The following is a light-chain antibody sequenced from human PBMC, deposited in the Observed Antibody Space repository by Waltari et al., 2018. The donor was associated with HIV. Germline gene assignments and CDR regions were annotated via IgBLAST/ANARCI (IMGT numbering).Light chain of an antibody. J-gene: IGKJ4*01. CDR3: QQYNSYPLT. V-gene: IGKV1-5*03. CDR2: KAS. CDR1: QSISSW. Sequence: DIQMTQSPSTLSASVGDRFTIPCRASQSISSWLAWYQQKPGKAPKLLIYKASSLESGVPSRFSGSGSGTEFTLTISSLQPDDFATYYCQQYNSYPLTFGGGTKVEIK.